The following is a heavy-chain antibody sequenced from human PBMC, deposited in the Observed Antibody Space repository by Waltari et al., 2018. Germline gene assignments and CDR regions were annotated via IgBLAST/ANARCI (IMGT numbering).Heavy chain of an antibody. D-gene: IGHD3-3*01. V-gene: IGHV3-23*04. J-gene: IGHJ5*02. CDR2: ISGSGGST. CDR1: GFTFSSYA. Sequence: EVQLVESGGGLVQPGGSLRLSCAASGFTFSSYAMSWVRQAPGTGLEWVSVISGSGGSTYYADSVKGRFTISRDNSKNTLYLQMNSLRAEDTAVYYCAKGTYFLTIFGVTITDLWGQGTLVTVSS. CDR3: AKGTYFLTIFGVTITDL.